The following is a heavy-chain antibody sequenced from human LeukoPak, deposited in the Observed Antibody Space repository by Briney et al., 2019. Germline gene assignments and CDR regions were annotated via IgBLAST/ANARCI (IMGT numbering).Heavy chain of an antibody. D-gene: IGHD5-24*01. Sequence: GGSLRLSCAASGFTFSSYSMNWVRQAPGKGLEWVSSISSSSSYIYYADSVKGRFTISRDDAKNSLYLQMNSLRAEDTAVYYCARDLGDGYNYPHDYWGQGTLVTVSS. V-gene: IGHV3-21*01. J-gene: IGHJ4*02. CDR1: GFTFSSYS. CDR2: ISSSSSYI. CDR3: ARDLGDGYNYPHDY.